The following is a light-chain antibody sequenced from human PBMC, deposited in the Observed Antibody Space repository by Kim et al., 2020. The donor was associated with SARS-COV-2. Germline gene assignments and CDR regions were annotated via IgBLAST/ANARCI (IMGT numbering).Light chain of an antibody. V-gene: IGKV3-11*01. Sequence: LSPGERVPPSCRASQSVSSYLAWYQRKPGQAPRLLIYEASNRATGIPARFSGSGSGTDFTLTINNLEPEDFAVYYCQHRSNWPWTFGQGTKVDIK. CDR3: QHRSNWPWT. CDR2: EAS. CDR1: QSVSSY. J-gene: IGKJ1*01.